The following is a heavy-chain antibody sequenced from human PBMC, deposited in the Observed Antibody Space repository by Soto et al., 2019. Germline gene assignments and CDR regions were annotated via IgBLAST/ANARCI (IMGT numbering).Heavy chain of an antibody. CDR2: ISPSGGTT. CDR1: GYTFTSYS. V-gene: IGHV1-46*01. CDR3: ARALYDSSGYNTLGFDH. D-gene: IGHD3-22*01. Sequence: ASVKVSCKAFGYTFTSYSLHWVRQAPGQGLEWMGIISPSGGTTTYPQRFQDRVSLTRDTSTSTVYMDLSSLKSEDTAMYYCARALYDSSGYNTLGFDHWGQGTPVTVSS. J-gene: IGHJ4*02.